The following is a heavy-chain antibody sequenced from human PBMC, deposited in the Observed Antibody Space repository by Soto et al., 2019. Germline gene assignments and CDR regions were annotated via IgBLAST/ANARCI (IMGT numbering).Heavy chain of an antibody. CDR2: ISSTTNYI. CDR3: ARESEDLTSNFDY. CDR1: GFTFTRYS. Sequence: GGALRLSCAASGFTFTRYSMNWVRQAPGKGLEWVSSISSTTNYIYYGDSMKGRFTISRDNAKNSLYLEMNSLRAEDTAVYYCARESEDLTSNFDYWGQVPLLTVSS. J-gene: IGHJ4*02. V-gene: IGHV3-21*06.